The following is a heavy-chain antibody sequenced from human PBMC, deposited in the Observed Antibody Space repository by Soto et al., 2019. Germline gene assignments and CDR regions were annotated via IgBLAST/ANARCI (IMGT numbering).Heavy chain of an antibody. V-gene: IGHV3-30-3*01. D-gene: IGHD2-2*02. Sequence: GRSLTLSCAPSGFTFSSYAMHSVRQAPGKGLEWVAFISYDGSNKYYADSVKGRFTISRDSSKNTLYLQMNSLRAEDTAVYYCARTTEGVVPAAKPYYHYNMEVWGQGTTVSVCS. CDR3: ARTTEGVVPAAKPYYHYNMEV. CDR2: ISYDGSNK. CDR1: GFTFSSYA. J-gene: IGHJ6*02.